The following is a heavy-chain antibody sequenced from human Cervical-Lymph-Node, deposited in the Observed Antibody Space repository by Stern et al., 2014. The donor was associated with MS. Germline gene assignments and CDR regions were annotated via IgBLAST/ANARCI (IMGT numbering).Heavy chain of an antibody. D-gene: IGHD2-21*02. CDR2: IHYTGTT. Sequence: QVQLQESGPGLVKPSQTLSLPCTVSGGSISSDDYYWTWIRQHPGKGLEWIGYIHYTGTTYYDPSLKSRVSLSLDTSKNQFSLKMKSVTAADTAVYYCAVTPGTNWFDPWGQGTLVTVSS. V-gene: IGHV4-30-4*01. J-gene: IGHJ5*02. CDR3: AVTPGTNWFDP. CDR1: GGSISSDDYY.